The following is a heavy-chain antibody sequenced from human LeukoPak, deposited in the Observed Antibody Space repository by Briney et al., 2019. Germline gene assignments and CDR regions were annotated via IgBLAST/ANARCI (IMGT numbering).Heavy chain of an antibody. CDR2: INPNSGGT. J-gene: IGHJ6*03. Sequence: ASVKVSCKASGYTFTGYYMHWVRQAPGQGFEWMGWINPNSGGTNYAQKFQGRVTMTRDTSISTAYMELSRLRSDDTAVYYCARARYYDSSSDMDVWGKGTTVTVSS. V-gene: IGHV1-2*02. CDR1: GYTFTGYY. D-gene: IGHD3-22*01. CDR3: ARARYYDSSSDMDV.